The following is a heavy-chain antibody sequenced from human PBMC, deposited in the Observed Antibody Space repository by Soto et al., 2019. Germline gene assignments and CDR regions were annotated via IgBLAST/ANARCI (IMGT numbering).Heavy chain of an antibody. CDR1: GGSFSGYY. V-gene: IGHV4-34*01. CDR3: ARNGSYYDFWSGYYFGGGMDV. J-gene: IGHJ6*02. Sequence: QVQLQQWGAGLLKPSETLSLTCAVYGGSFSGYYWSWIRQPPGKGLEWIGEINHSGSTNYNPSLKGRVTISVDTSKIQFSLKLGSVTAEVTAVYYCARNGSYYDFWSGYYFGGGMDVWGQGTTVTVSS. CDR2: INHSGST. D-gene: IGHD3-3*01.